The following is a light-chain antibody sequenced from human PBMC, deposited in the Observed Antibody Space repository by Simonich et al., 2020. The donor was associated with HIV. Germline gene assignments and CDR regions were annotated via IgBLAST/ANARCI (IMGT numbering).Light chain of an antibody. CDR3: CSYEGSSTFL. V-gene: IGLV2-23*02. Sequence: QSALTQPASVSGSPGQSITISCTGTSSDVGGYTLVSWYQHHPGKAPKLMIYEVSKRPSGVANRFSGSKSGNTASLTISGLQAEDEADYYCCSYEGSSTFLFGGGTKLTVL. J-gene: IGLJ2*01. CDR1: SSDVGGYTL. CDR2: EVS.